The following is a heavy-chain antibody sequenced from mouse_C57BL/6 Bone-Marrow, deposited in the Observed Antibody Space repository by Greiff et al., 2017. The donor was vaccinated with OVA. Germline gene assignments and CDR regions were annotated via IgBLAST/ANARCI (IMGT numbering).Heavy chain of an antibody. CDR3: ARKGKNYCGSSYWYFDV. CDR2: IDPSDSET. CDR1: GYTFTSYW. J-gene: IGHJ1*03. Sequence: VQLQQPGAELVRPGSSVKLSCKASGYTFTSYWMHWVKQRPIQGLEWIGNIDPSDSETHYNQKFKDKATLTVDKSSSTAYMQLNSLPYEDSAVYYCARKGKNYCGSSYWYFDVWGTGTTVTVSS. D-gene: IGHD1-1*01. V-gene: IGHV1-52*01.